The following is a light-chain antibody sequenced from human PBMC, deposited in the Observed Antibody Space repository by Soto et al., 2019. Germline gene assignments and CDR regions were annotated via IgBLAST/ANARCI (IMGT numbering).Light chain of an antibody. CDR2: DAS. CDR1: QSVYNS. Sequence: EMVLTQSPVTLSLSPGERATLSCRASQSVYNSLAWYQQKPGQAPRLLIYDASNRATGIPARFSGSGSGTDFTLTISSLEPEDLAVYYCQQRYNWPKTFGQGTKLEIK. CDR3: QQRYNWPKT. V-gene: IGKV3-11*01. J-gene: IGKJ2*01.